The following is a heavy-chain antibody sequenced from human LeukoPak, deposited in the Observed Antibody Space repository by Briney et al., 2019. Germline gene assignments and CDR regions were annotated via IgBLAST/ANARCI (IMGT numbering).Heavy chain of an antibody. Sequence: SETLSLTCTASGGSISSYYWSWIRQPPGKGLEWIGYIYTSGSTNYNPSLKSRVTISVDTSKNQFSLKLSSVTAADTAVYYCATGYDSGRYYSLGYYYYYMDVWGKGTTVTVSS. D-gene: IGHD3-10*01. CDR3: ATGYDSGRYYSLGYYYYYMDV. J-gene: IGHJ6*03. CDR1: GGSISSYY. CDR2: IYTSGST. V-gene: IGHV4-4*09.